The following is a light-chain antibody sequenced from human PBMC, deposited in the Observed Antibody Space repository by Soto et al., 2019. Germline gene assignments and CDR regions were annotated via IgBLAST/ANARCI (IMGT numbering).Light chain of an antibody. CDR1: KLGDKY. Sequence: SYELTQSPSVSVSPGQTASITCSGDKLGDKYACWYQQKPGQSPVLVIYQDSKRPSGIPERFSGSNSGNTATLTISGTQAMDEADYYCQAWDSSTVVFCGGTQLTVL. J-gene: IGLJ2*01. V-gene: IGLV3-1*01. CDR2: QDS. CDR3: QAWDSSTVV.